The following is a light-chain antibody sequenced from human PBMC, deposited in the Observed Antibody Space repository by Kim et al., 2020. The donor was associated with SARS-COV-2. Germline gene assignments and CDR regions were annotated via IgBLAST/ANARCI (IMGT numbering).Light chain of an antibody. CDR3: QQYDDWPLT. V-gene: IGKV3D-15*01. CDR2: RVS. J-gene: IGKJ4*01. Sequence: ETVMTQSPATLSVSPGERAALSCRASQRIDNNLAWYQQKPGQPPRLLIFRVSTRATGVPARFRGSGSGTQFTLTIDNVQSEDFATYLCQQYDDWPLTFGGGTKLEI. CDR1: QRIDNN.